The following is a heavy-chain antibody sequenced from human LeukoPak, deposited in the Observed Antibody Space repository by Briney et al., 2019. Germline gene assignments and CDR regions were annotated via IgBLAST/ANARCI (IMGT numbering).Heavy chain of an antibody. D-gene: IGHD1-1*01. CDR2: ISSSSSYK. CDR1: GFTFSSYS. Sequence: GGSLRLSCVASGFTFSSYSVNWVRQAPGKGLEWVSSISSSSSYKYYTDSVKGRFTISRDNAKNSLYLQMNSLRAEDTAVYYCARSAAGTYYWGQGTLSPSPQ. J-gene: IGHJ4*02. CDR3: ARSAAGTYY. V-gene: IGHV3-21*01.